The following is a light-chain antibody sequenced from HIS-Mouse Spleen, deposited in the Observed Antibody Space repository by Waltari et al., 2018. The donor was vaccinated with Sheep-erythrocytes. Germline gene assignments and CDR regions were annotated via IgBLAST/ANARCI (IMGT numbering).Light chain of an antibody. CDR3: SSYTSSSTWV. CDR1: SSDVVGYNH. CDR2: DVS. V-gene: IGLV2-14*03. Sequence: QSALTQPASVSGSPGQSITISCTGTSSDVVGYNHVPWYQQHPGKAPKLMIYDVSNRPSGVTNRFSGSKSGNTASLTSSGLQAEDEADYYCSSYTSSSTWVFGGGTKLTVL. J-gene: IGLJ3*02.